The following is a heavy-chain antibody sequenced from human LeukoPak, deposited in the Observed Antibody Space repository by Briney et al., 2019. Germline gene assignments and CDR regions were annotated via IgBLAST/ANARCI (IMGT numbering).Heavy chain of an antibody. CDR1: GGSISSGDYY. Sequence: SETLSLTCTVSGGSISSGDYYWSWIRQPPGKGLEWIGYIYYSGNTYYNPSLKSRVTISVDTSKNQFSLKLSSVTAADTAVYYCARGRITTRYFDLWGRGTLVTVSS. CDR2: IYYSGNT. V-gene: IGHV4-30-4*01. D-gene: IGHD1-14*01. J-gene: IGHJ2*01. CDR3: ARGRITTRYFDL.